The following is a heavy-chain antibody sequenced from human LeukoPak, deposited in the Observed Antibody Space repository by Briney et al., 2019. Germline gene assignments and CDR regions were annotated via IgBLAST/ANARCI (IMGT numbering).Heavy chain of an antibody. V-gene: IGHV3-48*02. D-gene: IGHD6-13*01. J-gene: IGHJ4*02. CDR1: GFTFSSYS. Sequence: GGSLRLSCAASGFTFSSYSMNWVRQAPGKELEWVSYISSSSSTIYYADSVKGRFTISRDNAKSSLYLQMNSLRDEDTAVYYCASDLVSSWYFAANYFDYWGQGTLVTVSS. CDR2: ISSSSSTI. CDR3: ASDLVSSWYFAANYFDY.